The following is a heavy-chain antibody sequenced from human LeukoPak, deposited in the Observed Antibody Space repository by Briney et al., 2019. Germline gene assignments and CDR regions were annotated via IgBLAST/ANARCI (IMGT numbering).Heavy chain of an antibody. J-gene: IGHJ4*02. CDR1: GYTFTSYY. CDR3: ARVDGQLGNLDY. CDR2: INPSGGST. V-gene: IGHV1-46*01. Sequence: ASVKVSCKASGYTFTSYYMHWGRQAPGQGLEWMGIINPSGGSTNYAQKFQGRVTMTRDTSTSTVYMELSSLRSEDTAVYYCARVDGQLGNLDYWGQGTLVTVSS. D-gene: IGHD6-6*01.